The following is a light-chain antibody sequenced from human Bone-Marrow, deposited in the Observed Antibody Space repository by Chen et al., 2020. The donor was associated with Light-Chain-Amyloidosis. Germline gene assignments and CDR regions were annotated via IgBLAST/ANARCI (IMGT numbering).Light chain of an antibody. CDR3: QVWDRSSDRPV. Sequence: SYVLTQPSSVSVAPGQTATLACGGTNIGSTSLHCYQKTPGQAPLLVVYDTSDRPSGIPERLSGSDSGNTATLTISRVEAGDEADYYCQVWDRSSDRPVFGGGTKLTVL. J-gene: IGLJ3*02. V-gene: IGLV3-21*02. CDR1: NIGSTS. CDR2: DTS.